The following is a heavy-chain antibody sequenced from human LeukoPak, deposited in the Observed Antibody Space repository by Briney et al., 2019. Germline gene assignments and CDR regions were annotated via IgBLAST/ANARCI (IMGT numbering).Heavy chain of an antibody. Sequence: GGSLRLSCAASGFTFSDYFMSWIREAPGKGLEWVSYISSSGSTIYYADSVKGRFTISRDNAKNSLYLQMNSLRAEDTAVYYCARDITGVYYFDYWGQGTLVTVSS. CDR1: GFTFSDYF. CDR2: ISSSGSTI. D-gene: IGHD7-27*01. J-gene: IGHJ4*02. CDR3: ARDITGVYYFDY. V-gene: IGHV3-11*01.